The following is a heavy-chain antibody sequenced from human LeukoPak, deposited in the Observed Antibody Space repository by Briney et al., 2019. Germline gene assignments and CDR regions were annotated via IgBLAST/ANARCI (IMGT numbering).Heavy chain of an antibody. J-gene: IGHJ5*02. Sequence: GASVKVSCKASGGTFSSYAISWVRLAPGQGLEWMGGIIPIFGTANYAQKFQGRVTITADESTSTAYMELSSLRSEDTAVYYCARDARYYYGSGSYGRNWFDPWGQGTLVTVSS. CDR2: IIPIFGTA. CDR3: ARDARYYYGSGSYGRNWFDP. CDR1: GGTFSSYA. D-gene: IGHD3-10*01. V-gene: IGHV1-69*13.